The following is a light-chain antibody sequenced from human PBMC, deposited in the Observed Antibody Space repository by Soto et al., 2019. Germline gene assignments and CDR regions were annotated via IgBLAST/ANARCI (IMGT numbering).Light chain of an antibody. CDR2: SVS. V-gene: IGLV2-11*01. CDR1: SSDVGGHNY. CDR3: CSYAGSYTYV. Sequence: QSALTQPRSVSGSPGQSVTISCTGTSSDVGGHNYVSWYQQHPGKAPKLMISSVSKRPSGVPDRFSGSKSGNTTSLTISGLQAEDEADYYCCSYAGSYTYVFGTGPKVTAL. J-gene: IGLJ1*01.